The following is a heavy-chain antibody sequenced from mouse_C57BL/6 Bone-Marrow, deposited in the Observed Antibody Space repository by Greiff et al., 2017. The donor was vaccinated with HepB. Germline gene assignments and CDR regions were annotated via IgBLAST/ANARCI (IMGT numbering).Heavy chain of an antibody. Sequence: QVHVKQSGPGLVAPSQSLSITCTVSGLSLTSYAISWVRQPPGKGLEWLGVIWTGGGTNYNSALKSRLSISKDNSKSQVFLKMNSLQTDDTARYYCARNYPSDYYGRGWYFDVWGTGTTVTVSS. CDR2: IWTGGGT. CDR3: ARNYPSDYYGRGWYFDV. CDR1: GLSLTSYA. J-gene: IGHJ1*03. V-gene: IGHV2-9-1*01. D-gene: IGHD1-2*01.